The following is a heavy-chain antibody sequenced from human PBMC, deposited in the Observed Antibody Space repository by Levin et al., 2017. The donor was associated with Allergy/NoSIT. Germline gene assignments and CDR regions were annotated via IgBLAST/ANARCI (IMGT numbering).Heavy chain of an antibody. J-gene: IGHJ4*02. V-gene: IGHV5-51*01. CDR1: GYSFTSYW. D-gene: IGHD3-22*01. CDR3: ARGVHYYDSSGSHFDY. Sequence: GESLKISCKGSGYSFTSYWIGWVRQMPGKGLEWMGIIYPGDSDTRYSPSFQGQVTISADKSISTAYLQWSSLKASDTAMYYCARGVHYYDSSGSHFDYWGQGTLVTVSS. CDR2: IYPGDSDT.